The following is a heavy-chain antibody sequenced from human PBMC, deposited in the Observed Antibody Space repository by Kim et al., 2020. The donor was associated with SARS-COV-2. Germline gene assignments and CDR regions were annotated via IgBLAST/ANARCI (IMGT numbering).Heavy chain of an antibody. CDR3: ARDPTITLPIPYGDYANDAFDI. CDR1: GFTFSSYS. J-gene: IGHJ3*02. Sequence: GGSLRLSCAASGFTFSSYSMNWVRQAPGKGLEWVSSISSSSSYIYYADSVKGRFTISRDNAKNSLYLQMNSLRAEDTAVYYCARDPTITLPIPYGDYANDAFDIWGQGTMVTVSS. D-gene: IGHD4-17*01. V-gene: IGHV3-21*04. CDR2: ISSSSSYI.